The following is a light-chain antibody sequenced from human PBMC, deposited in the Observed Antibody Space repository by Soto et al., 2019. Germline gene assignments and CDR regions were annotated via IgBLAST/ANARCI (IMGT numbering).Light chain of an antibody. J-gene: IGKJ2*01. Sequence: DIVMTQTPLSLSVSPGQPASISCKSSQSLLRSDGKSSLYWCLQKPGQSPQLLIYGAATWLSGVPNSFSVSGSETDFTLKISRVEAEDVGVYYCMQRIQLPETFCQGTKLQIK. CDR1: QSLLRSDGKSS. CDR2: GAA. V-gene: IGKV2D-29*02. CDR3: MQRIQLPET.